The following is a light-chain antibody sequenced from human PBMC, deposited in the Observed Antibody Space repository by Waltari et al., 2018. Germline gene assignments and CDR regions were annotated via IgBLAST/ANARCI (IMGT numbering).Light chain of an antibody. CDR3: QQSLTSPRFT. J-gene: IGKJ4*01. CDR1: QSVSTF. Sequence: EIQMTQSPSSLFSSVGDSVPVSCRASQSVSTFLYLYQHKPGKAPRHLIYAAPTLSSGVPSRYSGSGSGTDFTLTSSGLQSDDIAVYYCQQSLTSPRFTFGGGTKVQIK. V-gene: IGKV1-39*01. CDR2: AAP.